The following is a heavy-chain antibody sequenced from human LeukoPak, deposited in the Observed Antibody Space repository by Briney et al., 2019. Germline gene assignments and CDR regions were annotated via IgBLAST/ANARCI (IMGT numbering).Heavy chain of an antibody. J-gene: IGHJ5*02. CDR1: GYRFIDYF. CDR2: INPNTGDT. CDR3: ARDVIIGYEQGWFDP. V-gene: IGHV1-2*02. Sequence: ASVKVSCKASGYRFIDYFIHWVRQAPGQGLECMGWINPNTGDTNYVQKFQGRVTMTRDTSISTAYMELSGLNSDDTAMYFCARDVIIGYEQGWFDPWGQGTLVTVSS. D-gene: IGHD2-8*01.